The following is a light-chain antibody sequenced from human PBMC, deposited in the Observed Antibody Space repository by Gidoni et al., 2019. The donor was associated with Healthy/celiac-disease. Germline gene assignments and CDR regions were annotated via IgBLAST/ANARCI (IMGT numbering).Light chain of an antibody. Sequence: QSVLTQPPSVSGAPGQRVTISCTGSSSNIGAGYDVHSYQQLPGTAPKLLIYGNRNRPSGVPVRFSGSKSGTSASLAITGLQAEDEADYYCQSYDSSLSGGDVVFGGGTKLTVL. V-gene: IGLV1-40*01. CDR2: GNR. CDR1: SSNIGAGYD. CDR3: QSYDSSLSGGDVV. J-gene: IGLJ2*01.